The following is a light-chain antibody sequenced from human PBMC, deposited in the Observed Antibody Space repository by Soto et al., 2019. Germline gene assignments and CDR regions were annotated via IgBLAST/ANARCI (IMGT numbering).Light chain of an antibody. CDR2: GNV. J-gene: IGLJ3*02. Sequence: QSVLTQPPSVSGAPGQRVTISCSGSSSNIGAGYDVHWYQHLPGTAPKLIIFGNVNRPSGVPDRFSGSKSGTSASLAITGLQAEDEADYYCQSFDISLSGSLFGGGTKVTVL. V-gene: IGLV1-40*01. CDR1: SSNIGAGYD. CDR3: QSFDISLSGSL.